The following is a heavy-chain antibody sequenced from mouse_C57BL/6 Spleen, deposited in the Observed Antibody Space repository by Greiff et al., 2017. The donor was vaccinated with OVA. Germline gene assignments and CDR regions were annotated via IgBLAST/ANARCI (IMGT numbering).Heavy chain of an antibody. D-gene: IGHD2-12*01. CDR3: AIRRGAY. V-gene: IGHV1-47*01. J-gene: IGHJ4*01. CDR1: GYTFTTYP. Sequence: QVTLKESGAELVKPGASVKMSCKASGYTFTTYPIEWMKQNHGKSLEWIGIFHPYNVVTKYNEKFKGKATLTVDKSSSTVYLELSRLASDDSAVYYCAIRRGAYWGQGTSVTVSS. CDR2: FHPYNVVT.